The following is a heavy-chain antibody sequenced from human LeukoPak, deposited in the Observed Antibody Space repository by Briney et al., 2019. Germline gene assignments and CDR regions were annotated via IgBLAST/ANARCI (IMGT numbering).Heavy chain of an antibody. CDR3: ARMYYTEKIAKDY. Sequence: GGSLRLSCAASGFTFSTFAMIWVRQPPGKGLEWVSSIFPSGGEIHYADSVRGRFTISRDNSKSILSLQMNSLRAEDTAAYYCARMYYTEKIAKDYWGQGTLVTVSS. CDR2: IFPSGGEI. D-gene: IGHD3-10*01. J-gene: IGHJ4*02. V-gene: IGHV3-23*01. CDR1: GFTFSTFA.